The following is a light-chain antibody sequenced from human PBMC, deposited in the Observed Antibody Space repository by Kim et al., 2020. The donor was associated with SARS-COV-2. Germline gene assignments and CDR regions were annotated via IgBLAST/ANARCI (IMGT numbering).Light chain of an antibody. J-gene: IGKJ2*01. CDR3: QQNNNWPYT. CDR2: GAS. Sequence: SVSPGERATLSCRASQSVSSNLAWYQQKPGQAPRLLIYGASARATGIPARFGGSGSGTEFTLTISTLQSEDFAVYYCQQNNNWPYTFGQGTKLEI. CDR1: QSVSSN. V-gene: IGKV3-15*01.